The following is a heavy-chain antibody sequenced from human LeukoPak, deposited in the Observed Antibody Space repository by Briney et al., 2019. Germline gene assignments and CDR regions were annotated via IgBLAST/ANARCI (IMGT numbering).Heavy chain of an antibody. J-gene: IGHJ3*02. CDR2: INSDGSST. CDR1: GFTFSSYW. Sequence: GGSLRLSCAASGFTFSSYWMRWVRQAPGKGLVWVSRINSDGSSTSYADSVKGPFTISRDNAKNTLYLQMNSLRAEDTAVYYCAREKSNGRGAFDIWGQGTMVTVSS. CDR3: AREKSNGRGAFDI. D-gene: IGHD2-8*01. V-gene: IGHV3-74*01.